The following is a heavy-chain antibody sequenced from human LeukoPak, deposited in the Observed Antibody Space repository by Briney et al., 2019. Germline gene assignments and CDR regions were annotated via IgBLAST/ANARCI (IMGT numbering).Heavy chain of an antibody. D-gene: IGHD1-26*01. J-gene: IGHJ4*02. V-gene: IGHV4-59*01. CDR3: ARDFAGATGYFDY. CDR2: IYYSGST. Sequence: TSETLSLTCTVSGGSISSYYWSWIRQPPGKGLEWIGYIYYSGSTNYNPSLKSRVTISVDTSKNQFSLKLSSVTAADTAVYYCARDFAGATGYFDYWGQGTLVTVSS. CDR1: GGSISSYY.